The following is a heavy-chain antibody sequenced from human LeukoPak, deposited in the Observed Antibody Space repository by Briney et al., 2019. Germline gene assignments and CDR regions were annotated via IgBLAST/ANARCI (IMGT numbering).Heavy chain of an antibody. CDR2: IYYSGST. CDR1: GGSISSGDYY. CDR3: ARGNEYSSSSVHN. D-gene: IGHD6-6*01. Sequence: SQTLSLTCTVSGGSISSGDYYWSWIRQPPGKGLEWIGYIYYSGSTYYNPSLKSRVTISVDTSKNQFSLKLSSVTAADTAAYYCARGNEYSSSSVHNWGQGTLVTVSS. J-gene: IGHJ4*02. V-gene: IGHV4-30-4*08.